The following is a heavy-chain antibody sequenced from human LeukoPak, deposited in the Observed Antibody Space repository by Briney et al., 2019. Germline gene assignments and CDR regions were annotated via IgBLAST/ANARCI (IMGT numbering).Heavy chain of an antibody. CDR3: AKRGHDYGDYFDY. CDR2: ISWNSGSI. V-gene: IGHV3-9*01. CDR1: GFTFDDYA. D-gene: IGHD4-17*01. J-gene: IGHJ4*02. Sequence: PGRTLRLSCAASGFTFDDYAMHWVRQAPGKGLEWVSGISWNSGSIGYADSVKGRFTISRDNAKNSLYLQMNSLRAEDTALYYCAKRGHDYGDYFDYWGQGTLVTVSS.